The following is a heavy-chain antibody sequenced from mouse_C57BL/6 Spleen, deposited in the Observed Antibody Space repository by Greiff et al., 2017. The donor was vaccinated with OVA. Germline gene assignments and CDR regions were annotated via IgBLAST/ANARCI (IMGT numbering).Heavy chain of an antibody. V-gene: IGHV1-63*01. CDR1: GYTFTNYW. CDR3: AREGGAMDY. J-gene: IGHJ4*01. CDR2: IYPGGGYT. Sequence: QVQLKESGAELVRPGTSVKMSCKASGYTFTNYWIGWAKQRPGHGLEWIGDIYPGGGYTNYNEKFKGKATLTADKSSSTAYMQFSSLTSEDSAIYYCAREGGAMDYWGQGTSVTVSS.